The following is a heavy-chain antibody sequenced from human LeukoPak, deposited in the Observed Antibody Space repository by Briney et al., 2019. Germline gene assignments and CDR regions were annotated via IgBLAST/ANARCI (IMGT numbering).Heavy chain of an antibody. V-gene: IGHV4-61*02. Sequence: SETLSLTCTVSGGSISSGSYYWSWIRQPAGKGLEWIGRIYTSGSTNYNPSLKSRVIISVDTSKNQFSLKLSSVTAADTAVYYCARVPTPNHRSPMDVWGKGTTVTVSS. CDR1: GGSISSGSYY. CDR2: IYTSGST. J-gene: IGHJ6*03. CDR3: ARVPTPNHRSPMDV. D-gene: IGHD1-14*01.